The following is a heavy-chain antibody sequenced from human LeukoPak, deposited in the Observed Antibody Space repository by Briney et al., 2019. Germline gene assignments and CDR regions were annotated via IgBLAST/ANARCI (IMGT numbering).Heavy chain of an antibody. V-gene: IGHV3-48*04. D-gene: IGHD3-22*01. CDR3: ARVVDISDY. Sequence: GGSLRLSCAASGFTFSSYAMSWVRQAPGKGLEWVSGISGSGSTIYYADSVKGRFTISRDNAKNSLYLQMNSLRAEDTAVYYCARVVDISDYWGQGTLVTVSS. J-gene: IGHJ4*02. CDR1: GFTFSSYA. CDR2: ISGSGSTI.